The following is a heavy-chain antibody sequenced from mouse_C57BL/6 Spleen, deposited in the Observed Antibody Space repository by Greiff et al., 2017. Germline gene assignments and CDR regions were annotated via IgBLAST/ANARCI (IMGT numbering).Heavy chain of an antibody. Sequence: EVHLVESGGGLVKPGGSLKLSCAASGFTFSDYGMHWVRQAPEKGLEWVAYISRGSSTIYYADTVKGRFTISRDNAKNTLCLQMTSLRSEDTAMYYWARLGYYGPDYWGQGTTLTVSS. D-gene: IGHD1-1*01. J-gene: IGHJ2*01. CDR2: ISRGSSTI. CDR3: ARLGYYGPDY. V-gene: IGHV5-17*01. CDR1: GFTFSDYG.